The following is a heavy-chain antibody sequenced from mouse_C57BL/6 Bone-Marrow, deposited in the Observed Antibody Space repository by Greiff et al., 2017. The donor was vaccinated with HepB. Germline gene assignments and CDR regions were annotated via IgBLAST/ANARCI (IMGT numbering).Heavy chain of an antibody. Sequence: EVKLVESGEGLVKPGGSLKLSCAASGFTFSSYAMSWVRQTPEKRLEWVAYISSGGDYIYYADTVKGRFTISRDNARNTLYLQMSSLKSEDTAMYYCTRDRGGYEGAMDYWGQGTSVTVSS. CDR2: ISSGGDYI. V-gene: IGHV5-9-1*02. D-gene: IGHD2-2*01. J-gene: IGHJ4*01. CDR1: GFTFSSYA. CDR3: TRDRGGYEGAMDY.